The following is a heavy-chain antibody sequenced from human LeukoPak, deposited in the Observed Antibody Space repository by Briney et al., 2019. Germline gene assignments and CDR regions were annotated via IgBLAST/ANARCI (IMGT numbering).Heavy chain of an antibody. Sequence: GGSLRLSCAASGFTFSSYEMNWVRQAPGKGLEWVSTIVNTGDTTYYGDSVKGRFTISRDNSKSTLYLQMNSLRAEDTAVYYCARNRLSVTDYWGQGTLVTVSS. J-gene: IGHJ4*02. V-gene: IGHV3-23*01. D-gene: IGHD2/OR15-2a*01. CDR1: GFTFSSYE. CDR3: ARNRLSVTDY. CDR2: IVNTGDTT.